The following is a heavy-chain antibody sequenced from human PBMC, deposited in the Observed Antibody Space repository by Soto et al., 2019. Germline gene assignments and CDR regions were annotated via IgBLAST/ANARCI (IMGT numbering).Heavy chain of an antibody. J-gene: IGHJ4*02. CDR3: ARDNGREQYYDSSGYWYYFDY. D-gene: IGHD3-22*01. Sequence: SETLSLTCTVAGGSMNTYYWGWFRQPPGKGLEWIGYIYYSGTTTYSPSLKSRVTIAVDTSKNQFSLKLNSVTAADTAVYYCARDNGREQYYDSSGYWYYFDYWGQGTLVTVSS. CDR2: IYYSGTT. V-gene: IGHV4-59*01. CDR1: GGSMNTYY.